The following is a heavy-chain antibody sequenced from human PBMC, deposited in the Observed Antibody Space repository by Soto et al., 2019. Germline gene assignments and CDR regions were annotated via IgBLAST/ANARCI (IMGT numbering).Heavy chain of an antibody. D-gene: IGHD6-19*01. Sequence: EVHLLESGGGLVQSGGSLRLSCATSGFTFDAYGMAWVRQAPGKGLQWVSSINVSGASRYYADSVKGRFTVSRDNSKNTLYLELNSLRAEDTVIYYCVKDTQWLETFFDYWGQGTLVTVSS. V-gene: IGHV3-23*01. CDR1: GFTFDAYG. J-gene: IGHJ4*02. CDR3: VKDTQWLETFFDY. CDR2: INVSGASR.